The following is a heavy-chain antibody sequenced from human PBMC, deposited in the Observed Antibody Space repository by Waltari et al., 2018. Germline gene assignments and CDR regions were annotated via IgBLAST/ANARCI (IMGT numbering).Heavy chain of an antibody. J-gene: IGHJ6*03. D-gene: IGHD1-7*01. CDR2: IKQEGSEK. CDR1: GFTFSSYW. CDR3: ARDRIGKGTMKGYMDV. V-gene: IGHV3-7*01. Sequence: EVQLVESGGGLVQPGGSLRLSCAASGFTFSSYWMSWVRQAPGKGLEWVANIKQEGSEKYYVDSVKGRFTISRDNAKNSLYLQMNSLRAEDTAVYYCARDRIGKGTMKGYMDVWGKGTTVTVSS.